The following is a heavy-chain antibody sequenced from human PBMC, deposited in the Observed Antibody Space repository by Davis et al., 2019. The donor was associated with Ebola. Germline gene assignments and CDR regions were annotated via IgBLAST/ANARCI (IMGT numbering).Heavy chain of an antibody. CDR1: GDSISSSNW. J-gene: IGHJ4*02. CDR2: IYHSGST. V-gene: IGHV4-4*02. CDR3: ARLTYSSSWYDLDY. D-gene: IGHD6-13*01. Sequence: SETLSLTCAVSGDSISSSNWWSWVRQPPGKGLEWIGEIYHSGSTNYNPSLKSRVTISVDKSKNQFSLKLSSVTAADTAVYYCARLTYSSSWYDLDYWGQGTLVTVSS.